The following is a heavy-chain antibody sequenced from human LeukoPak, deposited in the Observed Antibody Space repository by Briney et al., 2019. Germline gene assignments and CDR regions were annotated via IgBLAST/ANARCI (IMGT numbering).Heavy chain of an antibody. V-gene: IGHV1-2*02. D-gene: IGHD2-15*01. Sequence: GASVKVSCKASGYTFSGYYMHWVRQAPGQGLEWMGWINPNSGGTNYAQRFQGRVTMTRDTSISTAYMELSRLRSDDTAVYYCARGTVVLAWFDPWGQGTLVTVSS. J-gene: IGHJ5*02. CDR3: ARGTVVLAWFDP. CDR2: INPNSGGT. CDR1: GYTFSGYY.